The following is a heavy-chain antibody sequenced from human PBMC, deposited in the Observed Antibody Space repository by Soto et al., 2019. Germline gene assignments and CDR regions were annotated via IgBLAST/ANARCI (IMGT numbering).Heavy chain of an antibody. Sequence: ASVKVSCKASGYTFTNYIITWVRQAPGQGLEWMGWISAYNGNTNYAQKLQGRVTMTTDTSTSTAYMELSRLRSDDTAVYYCARDSSSWDFDYWGQGTLVTVSS. D-gene: IGHD6-13*01. CDR3: ARDSSSWDFDY. J-gene: IGHJ4*02. CDR2: ISAYNGNT. V-gene: IGHV1-18*01. CDR1: GYTFTNYI.